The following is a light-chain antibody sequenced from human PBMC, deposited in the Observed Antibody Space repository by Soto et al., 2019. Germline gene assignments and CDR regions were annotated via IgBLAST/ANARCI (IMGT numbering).Light chain of an antibody. Sequence: QSALTQPASVSGSPGQSITISCTGTSSDVGGYNYVSWYQQHPGKAPKLMIYEVSNRPSGVSNRFSGSKSGNTASLTISGHQADDEADYYCSSYTSRSTFVVFGGGTKLNVL. CDR2: EVS. J-gene: IGLJ2*01. CDR1: SSDVGGYNY. CDR3: SSYTSRSTFVV. V-gene: IGLV2-14*01.